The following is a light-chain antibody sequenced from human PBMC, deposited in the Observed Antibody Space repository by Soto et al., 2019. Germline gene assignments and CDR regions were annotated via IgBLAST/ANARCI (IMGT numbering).Light chain of an antibody. J-gene: IGKJ4*02. CDR1: QNIRSW. CDR2: KAS. Sequence: DIQMTQSPSTLSASVGDRVTITCRASQNIRSWLAWYQQKPGKAPRLLIYKASSLESGVPSRFSGSGSGTEFTLTISSLQPDDSATYYYQQYDSSSTFGGGTKVDIK. CDR3: QQYDSSST. V-gene: IGKV1-5*03.